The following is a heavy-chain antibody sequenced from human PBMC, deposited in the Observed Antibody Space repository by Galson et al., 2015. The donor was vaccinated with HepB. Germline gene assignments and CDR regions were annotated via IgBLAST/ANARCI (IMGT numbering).Heavy chain of an antibody. D-gene: IGHD3-10*01. CDR2: ISGSGGHT. CDR3: AKDQGFGVGFFDL. V-gene: IGHV3-23*01. Sequence: SLRLSCAASGFAFSTYAMNWVRQAPGKGLEWVSAISGSGGHTFYADSVKGRFTMSRDNSKNTLYLQMKSLRADDTALHYCAKDQGFGVGFFDLWGRGTRITVSS. J-gene: IGHJ2*01. CDR1: GFAFSTYA.